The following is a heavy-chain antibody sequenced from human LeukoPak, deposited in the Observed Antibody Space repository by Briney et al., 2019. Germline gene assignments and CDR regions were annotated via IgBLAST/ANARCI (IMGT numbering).Heavy chain of an antibody. CDR3: AKDLAAYYYDSSGYYYGMDWFDP. J-gene: IGHJ5*02. V-gene: IGHV3-30*18. CDR1: GFTFSSYG. D-gene: IGHD3-22*01. Sequence: PGGSLRLSCAASGFTFSSYGMHWVRQAPGKGLEWVAVISYDGSNKYYADSVKGRFTISRDNSKNTLYLKMNSLRAEDTAVYYCAKDLAAYYYDSSGYYYGMDWFDPWGQGTLVTVSS. CDR2: ISYDGSNK.